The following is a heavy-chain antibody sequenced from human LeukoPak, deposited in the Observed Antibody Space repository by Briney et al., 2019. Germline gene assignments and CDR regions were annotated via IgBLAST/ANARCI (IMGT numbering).Heavy chain of an antibody. D-gene: IGHD3-10*01. CDR1: GFTVSSNY. J-gene: IGHJ4*02. CDR2: IYNGGST. Sequence: GGSLRLSCAASGFTVSSNYMSWVRQAPGKGLEWVSVIYNGGSTYYADSVKGRFTISRDNSKNTLYLQMNSLRAEDAAVYYCAREVGSGNYGSGSYYDYWGQGTLVTVSS. V-gene: IGHV3-53*01. CDR3: AREVGSGNYGSGSYYDY.